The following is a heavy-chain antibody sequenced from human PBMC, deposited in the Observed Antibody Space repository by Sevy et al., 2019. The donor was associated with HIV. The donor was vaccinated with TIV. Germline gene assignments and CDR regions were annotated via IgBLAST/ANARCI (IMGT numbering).Heavy chain of an antibody. D-gene: IGHD3-22*01. V-gene: IGHV3-33*01. Sequence: GGSLRLSCAASGFTFSKYGMHWVRQAPGKGLEWVALIWYDGSNKYYADSVKGRFTISRDNSKNTLYLQMNSLRAEDTAVYYCVRGADSYESRGANCDYWGQGTLVTVSS. CDR2: IWYDGSNK. CDR1: GFTFSKYG. J-gene: IGHJ4*02. CDR3: VRGADSYESRGANCDY.